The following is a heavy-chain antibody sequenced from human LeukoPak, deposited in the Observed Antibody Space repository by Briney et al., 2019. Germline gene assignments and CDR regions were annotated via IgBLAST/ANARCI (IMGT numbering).Heavy chain of an antibody. D-gene: IGHD2/OR15-2a*01. J-gene: IGHJ4*02. V-gene: IGHV5-51*01. CDR2: IYPGDSDT. Sequence: GASLQISCKGSGYTFTSYWIGWVRQMPGKGLEWMAIIYPGDSDTRYSPSFQGQVTISADKSISSASLQWSSLTASDTAMYYCARRDPTSYAFDYWGQGTLVTVSS. CDR3: ARRDPTSYAFDY. CDR1: GYTFTSYW.